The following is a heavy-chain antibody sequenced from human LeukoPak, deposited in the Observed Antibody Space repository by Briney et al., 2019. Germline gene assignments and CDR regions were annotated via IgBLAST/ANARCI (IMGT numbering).Heavy chain of an antibody. CDR3: ARRGGYCSSTSCYTLDY. CDR2: IYPGDSDT. J-gene: IGHJ4*02. V-gene: IGHV5-51*01. Sequence: GESLKISCKGSGYSFTSYWIGWVRQMPGKGLEWMGIIYPGDSDTRYSPSFQGQVTISADKSISTAYLQWSSLKASDTAMYYCARRGGYCSSTSCYTLDYWGQGTLVTVSS. CDR1: GYSFTSYW. D-gene: IGHD2-2*02.